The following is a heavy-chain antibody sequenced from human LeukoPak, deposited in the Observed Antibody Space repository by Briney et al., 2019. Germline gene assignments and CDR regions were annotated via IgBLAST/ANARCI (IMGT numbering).Heavy chain of an antibody. Sequence: PGGSLRLSCAASGLTFSTYWMHWVRQAPGKGLVWVSRINSDGRSTTYADFVKGRFTISRDNAKNTLYLQMNSLRAEDTAVYYCAREGTSGWHYFDNGGQGTLVTVSS. CDR3: AREGTSGWHYFDN. V-gene: IGHV3-74*01. CDR1: GLTFSTYW. J-gene: IGHJ4*02. D-gene: IGHD6-19*01. CDR2: INSDGRST.